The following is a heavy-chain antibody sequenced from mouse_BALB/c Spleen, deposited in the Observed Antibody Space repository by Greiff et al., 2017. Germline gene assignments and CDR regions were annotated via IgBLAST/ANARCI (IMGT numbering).Heavy chain of an antibody. Sequence: DVMLVESGGGLVKPGGSLKLSCAASGFTFSSYAMSWVRQSPEKRLEWVAEISSGGSYTYYPDTVTGRFTISRDNAKNTLYLEMSSLRSEDTAMYYCAREQLGSWFAYWGQGTLVTVSA. CDR3: AREQLGSWFAY. J-gene: IGHJ3*01. CDR1: GFTFSSYA. D-gene: IGHD4-1*02. CDR2: ISSGGSYT. V-gene: IGHV5-9-4*01.